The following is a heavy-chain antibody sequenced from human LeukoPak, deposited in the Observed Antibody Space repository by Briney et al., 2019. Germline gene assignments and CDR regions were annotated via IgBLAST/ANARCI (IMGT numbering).Heavy chain of an antibody. V-gene: IGHV3-21*01. CDR3: ARDPRNGYSSSWYYFDY. D-gene: IGHD6-13*01. CDR1: GFTFSNYK. CDR2: ISSSHNNI. Sequence: GGSLRLSCAASGFTFSNYKMNWVHQALGKGLDWVSSISSSHNNIYYADSVKGRFTISRDNSKNTLYLQMNSLRAEDTAVYYCARDPRNGYSSSWYYFDYWGQGTLVTVSS. J-gene: IGHJ4*02.